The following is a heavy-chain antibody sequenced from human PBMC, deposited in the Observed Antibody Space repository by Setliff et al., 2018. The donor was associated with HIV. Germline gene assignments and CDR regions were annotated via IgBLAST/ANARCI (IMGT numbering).Heavy chain of an antibody. D-gene: IGHD6-25*01. CDR3: ECNNSDDGYFDN. J-gene: IGHJ4*02. CDR2: IYYTGST. V-gene: IGHV4-30-4*08. Sequence: PSETLSLTCTVSGASVSSGGFYWSWIRQPPGKGLEWIGYIYYTGSTYYNPSLKSRVTISLDTSRNQFSLKLSSVTAADTAVYYCECNNSDDGYFDNWGQGALVTVSS. CDR1: GASVSSGGFY.